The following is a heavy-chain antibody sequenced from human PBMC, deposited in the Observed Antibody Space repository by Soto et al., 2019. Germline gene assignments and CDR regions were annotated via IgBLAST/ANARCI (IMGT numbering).Heavy chain of an antibody. Sequence: QVQLVESGGGVVQPGRSLRLSCAASGFTFSSSGMHWVRQAPGKGLEWVAVTSFDGSSGYYADSVRGRFTISRDNSNNTLYLQMNSLRAEDTAVYYCATSPPAVAGYFDYWGQGTLLTVSS. CDR1: GFTFSSSG. CDR3: ATSPPAVAGYFDY. D-gene: IGHD6-19*01. CDR2: TSFDGSSG. V-gene: IGHV3-30*03. J-gene: IGHJ4*02.